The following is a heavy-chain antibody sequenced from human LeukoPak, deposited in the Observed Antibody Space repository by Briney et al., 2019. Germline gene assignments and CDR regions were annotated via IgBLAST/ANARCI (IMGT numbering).Heavy chain of an antibody. J-gene: IGHJ4*02. CDR2: IIPIFGTA. Sequence: SVKVSCKASGYTFTSYYMHWVRQAPGQGLEWMGGIIPIFGTANYAQKFQGRVTITADESTSTAYMELSSLRSEDTAVYYCARASIVRDSSGYYSLDYWGQGTLVAVSS. CDR1: GYTFTSYY. D-gene: IGHD3-22*01. CDR3: ARASIVRDSSGYYSLDY. V-gene: IGHV1-69*13.